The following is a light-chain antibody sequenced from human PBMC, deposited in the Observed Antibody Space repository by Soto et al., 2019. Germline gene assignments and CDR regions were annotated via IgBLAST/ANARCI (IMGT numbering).Light chain of an antibody. Sequence: EIVLTQSPGSLSLFPGERATLSCRASQTVGRNYLAWFQQKPGQAPRLLIYDASTRATGIPDKFGGSGSGTDFTLTISRLEPEDFAVYYCQQYVNSPITCGQGTRLEIK. V-gene: IGKV3-20*01. CDR2: DAS. CDR1: QTVGRNY. CDR3: QQYVNSPIT. J-gene: IGKJ5*01.